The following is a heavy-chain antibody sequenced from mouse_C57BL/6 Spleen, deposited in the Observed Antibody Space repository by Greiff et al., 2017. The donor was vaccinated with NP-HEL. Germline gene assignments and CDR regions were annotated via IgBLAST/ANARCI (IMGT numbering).Heavy chain of an antibody. J-gene: IGHJ2*01. V-gene: IGHV1-55*01. D-gene: IGHD1-1*01. CDR1: GYTFTSYW. Sequence: QVQLQQPGAELVKPGPSVKMSCKASGYTFTSYWITWVKQRPGPGLEWIGDIYPGSGSTNYNEQFKSKATLTVDPSSSTASMQLSSLTSEDSAFYYCARWVYYYGSPLGFGYWGKGATLTVSS. CDR3: ARWVYYYGSPLGFGY. CDR2: IYPGSGST.